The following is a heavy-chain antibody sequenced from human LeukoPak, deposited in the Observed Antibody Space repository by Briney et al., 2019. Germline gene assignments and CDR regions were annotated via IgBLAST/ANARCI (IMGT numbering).Heavy chain of an antibody. J-gene: IGHJ4*02. CDR1: GFTFDDYA. CDR3: ARGHSGYDSDFDY. D-gene: IGHD5-12*01. CDR2: ISWNSGSI. Sequence: GGSLRLSCAASGFTFDDYAMHWVRQAPGKGLEWVSGISWNSGSIGYADSVKGRFTISRDNAKNSLYLQMNSLRAEDTAVYYCARGHSGYDSDFDYWGQGTLVTVSS. V-gene: IGHV3-9*01.